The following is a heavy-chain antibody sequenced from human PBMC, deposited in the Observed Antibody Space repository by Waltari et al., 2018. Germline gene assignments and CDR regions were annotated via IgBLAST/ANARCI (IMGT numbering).Heavy chain of an antibody. CDR2: IYHSGST. D-gene: IGHD2-15*01. CDR1: GYSISSGYY. V-gene: IGHV4-38-2*01. Sequence: QVQLQESGPGLVKPSETLSLTCAVSGYSISSGYYWGWIRQPPGKGLEWIGSIYHSGSTYYNPSLKSRVTISVDTSKNQFSLKLSSVTAADTAVYYCARGWLIVKDAFDIWGQGTMVTVSS. CDR3: ARGWLIVKDAFDI. J-gene: IGHJ3*02.